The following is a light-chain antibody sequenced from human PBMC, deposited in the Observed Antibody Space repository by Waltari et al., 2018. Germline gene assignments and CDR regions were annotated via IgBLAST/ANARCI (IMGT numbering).Light chain of an antibody. Sequence: SYEVTQPPSVSVSPGQTARITCSGDALPKKLAFWYQQKPGQAPVLVIYDDTKRPSGIPLRFSGSSSGTMATLTISGAQVEDEADYYCYSTDSSGNHWVFGGGTKLTVL. V-gene: IGLV3-10*01. CDR3: YSTDSSGNHWV. J-gene: IGLJ3*02. CDR2: DDT. CDR1: ALPKKL.